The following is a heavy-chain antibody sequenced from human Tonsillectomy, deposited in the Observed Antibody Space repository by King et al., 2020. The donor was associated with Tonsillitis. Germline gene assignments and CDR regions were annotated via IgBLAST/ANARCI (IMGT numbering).Heavy chain of an antibody. CDR2: INHSGST. V-gene: IGHV4-34*01. J-gene: IGHJ6*03. CDR1: GGSFSGYY. D-gene: IGHD3-3*01. CDR3: ARARDSSRWGLYYDFSRNPYYYYYMDV. Sequence: VQLQQWGAGLLKPSETLSLTCAVYGGSFSGYYWSWIRQPPGKGLEWIGEINHSGSTNYNPSLKSRVTISVDTSKNQFSLKLSSVTAADTAVYYCARARDSSRWGLYYDFSRNPYYYYYMDVWGKGTTVTVSS.